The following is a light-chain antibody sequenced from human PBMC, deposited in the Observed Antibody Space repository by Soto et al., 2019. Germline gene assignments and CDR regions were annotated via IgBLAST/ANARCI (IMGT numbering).Light chain of an antibody. CDR2: KVS. Sequence: DVVMTQSPLSLPVTLGQPASISCRSSQSPLYSDGNTYLNWIHQRPGQSPRRLIYKVSNRDSGVPDRFSGSGSGTDFTLQINRVEAEDVGVYYCMQGTYWPYTFGQGTKLEIK. V-gene: IGKV2-30*01. CDR1: QSPLYSDGNTY. J-gene: IGKJ2*01. CDR3: MQGTYWPYT.